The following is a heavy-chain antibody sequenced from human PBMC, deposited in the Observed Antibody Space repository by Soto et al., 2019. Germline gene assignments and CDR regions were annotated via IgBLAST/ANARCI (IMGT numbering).Heavy chain of an antibody. J-gene: IGHJ4*02. CDR1: GGSFTSNNW. V-gene: IGHV4-4*02. CDR2: IYRTGST. D-gene: IGHD1-7*01. CDR3: ASRDPGTSVDY. Sequence: QVQLQESGPGLVKPSGTLSLTCAVSGGSFTSNNWWTWVRQPPGQGLEWIGEIYRTGSTNDNPSLKSRVTISLDKSENQFSLKVTSLTAAETAVYYCASRDPGTSVDYWGQGTLVTVSS.